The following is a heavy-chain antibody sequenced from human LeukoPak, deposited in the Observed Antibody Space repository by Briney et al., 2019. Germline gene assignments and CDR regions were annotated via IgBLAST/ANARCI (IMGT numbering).Heavy chain of an antibody. Sequence: PGGSLRLSCAASGFTFSSYGMHWVRQAPGKGLEWVAVISYDGSNEYYADSVKGRFTISRDNSKNTLYLQMNSLRAEDTAVYYCAKEIDSYYYYYGMDVWGQGTTVTVSS. V-gene: IGHV3-30*18. CDR2: ISYDGSNE. CDR3: AKEIDSYYYYYGMDV. CDR1: GFTFSSYG. J-gene: IGHJ6*02.